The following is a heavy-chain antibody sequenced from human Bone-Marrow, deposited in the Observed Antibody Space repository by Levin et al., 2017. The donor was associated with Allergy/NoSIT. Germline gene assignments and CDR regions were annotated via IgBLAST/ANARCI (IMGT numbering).Heavy chain of an antibody. J-gene: IGHJ6*02. Sequence: GESLKISCAASGFPFSSSGMHWVRQAPGKGLEWVTVISHDASNKYYADSVKGRFTISRDNSKNTLFLEMNSLRTEDTAVYYCAKDLRLRGIGYGMDVWGQGTTVTVSS. CDR1: GFPFSSSG. V-gene: IGHV3-30*18. CDR2: ISHDASNK. CDR3: AKDLRLRGIGYGMDV. D-gene: IGHD2-21*01.